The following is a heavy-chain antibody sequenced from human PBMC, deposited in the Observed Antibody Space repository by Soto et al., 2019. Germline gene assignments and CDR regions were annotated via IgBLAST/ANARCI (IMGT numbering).Heavy chain of an antibody. CDR3: ARVTAVTTRRGSQFDP. CDR2: ISAYNGNT. J-gene: IGHJ5*02. D-gene: IGHD4-4*01. V-gene: IGHV1-18*01. Sequence: QVQLVQSGAEVKKPGASVKVSCKASGYTFTSYGISWVRQAPGQGLEWMGWISAYNGNTNYAQKLQRRVTMTTDTSTSTAYMALRSLRSDDTAVYYCARVTAVTTRRGSQFDPWCQGTLVTVSS. CDR1: GYTFTSYG.